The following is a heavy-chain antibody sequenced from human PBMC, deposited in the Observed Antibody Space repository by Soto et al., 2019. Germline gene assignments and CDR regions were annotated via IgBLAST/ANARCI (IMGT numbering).Heavy chain of an antibody. D-gene: IGHD5-12*01. Sequence: QITLKESGPTLVKPTQTLTLTCTLSGSSLSTSGVGVGWIRQPPGKALEWLALIYWDDDKRYSPSLKSRLPLTKDTSNTQVVLTMPCMDPVDTATYYCAHKGDGYGGCKYWGQGTLVTVSS. CDR1: GSSLSTSGVG. V-gene: IGHV2-5*02. J-gene: IGHJ4*02. CDR2: IYWDDDK. CDR3: AHKGDGYGGCKY.